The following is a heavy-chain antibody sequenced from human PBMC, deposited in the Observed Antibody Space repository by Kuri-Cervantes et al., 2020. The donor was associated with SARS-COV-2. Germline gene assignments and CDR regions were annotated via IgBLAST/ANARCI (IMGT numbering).Heavy chain of an antibody. D-gene: IGHD4/OR15-4a*01. CDR2: IYFSGST. V-gene: IGHV4-30-4*08. J-gene: IGHJ5*02. Sequence: SETLSLTCTVSGGSISSGDYSWSWIRQPPGKGLEWIGHIYFSGSTYYNPSLKSRVTISVDTSKNQFSLKLSSVTAADTAVYYCARDPNANHNNWFDPWGQGTLVTVSS. CDR3: ARDPNANHNNWFDP. CDR1: GGSISSGDYS.